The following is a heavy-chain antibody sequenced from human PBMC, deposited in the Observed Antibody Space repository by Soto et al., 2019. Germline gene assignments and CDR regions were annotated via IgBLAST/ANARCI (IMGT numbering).Heavy chain of an antibody. J-gene: IGHJ4*02. CDR3: ARREGPGCTNGVCSQRLVDY. CDR1: GGSFSGYY. Sequence: KTSETLSLTCAVYGGSFSGYYWSWIRQPPGKGLEWIGEINHSGSTNYNQSLKSRVTISVDTSKNQFSLKLSSVTAADTAVYYCARREGPGCTNGVCSQRLVDYWGQGTLVTVSS. CDR2: INHSGST. V-gene: IGHV4-34*01. D-gene: IGHD2-8*01.